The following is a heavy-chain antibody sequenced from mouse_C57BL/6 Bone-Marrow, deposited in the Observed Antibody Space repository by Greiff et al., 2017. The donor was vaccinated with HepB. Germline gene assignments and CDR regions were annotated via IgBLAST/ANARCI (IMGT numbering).Heavy chain of an antibody. CDR3: AIYYGSSYFDY. Sequence: QVQLQQSGPELVKPGASVKISCKASGYSFSSSWMNWVKQRPGKGLEWIGRIYPGDGDTNYNGKFKGKATLTADKSSSTAYMQLSSLTSEDSAVDFCAIYYGSSYFDYWGQGTTLTVSS. CDR2: IYPGDGDT. D-gene: IGHD1-1*01. J-gene: IGHJ2*01. V-gene: IGHV1-82*01. CDR1: GYSFSSSW.